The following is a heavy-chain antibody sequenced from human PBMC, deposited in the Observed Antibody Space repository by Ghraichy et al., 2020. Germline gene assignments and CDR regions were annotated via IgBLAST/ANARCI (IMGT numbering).Heavy chain of an antibody. CDR1: GGSFSGYY. CDR3: ARPGGRQWLVPRTVWYFDY. V-gene: IGHV4-34*01. D-gene: IGHD6-19*01. J-gene: IGHJ4*02. CDR2: INHSGST. Sequence: SETLSLTCAVYGGSFSGYYWSWIRQPPGKGLEWIGEINHSGSTNYNPSLKSRVTISVDTSKNQFSLKLSSVTAADTAVYYCARPGGRQWLVPRTVWYFDYWGQGTLVTVSS.